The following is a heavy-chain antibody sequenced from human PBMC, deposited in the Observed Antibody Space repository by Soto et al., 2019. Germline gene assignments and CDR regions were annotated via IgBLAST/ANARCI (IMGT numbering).Heavy chain of an antibody. J-gene: IGHJ4*02. CDR2: ISYDGSNK. CDR1: GFTFSSYG. D-gene: IGHD3-10*01. CDR3: AKKLLLWFGELFGPYYFDY. V-gene: IGHV3-30*18. Sequence: GGSLRLSCAASGFTFSSYGMHWVRQAPGKGLEWVAVISYDGSNKYYADSVKGRFTISRDNSKNTLYLQMNSLRAEDTAVYYCAKKLLLWFGELFGPYYFDYWGQGTLVTVSS.